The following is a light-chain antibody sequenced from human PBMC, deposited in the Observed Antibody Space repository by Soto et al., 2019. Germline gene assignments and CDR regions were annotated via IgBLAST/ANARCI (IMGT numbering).Light chain of an antibody. J-gene: IGKJ5*01. Sequence: EIVLTQSPGTLSLSPGERATLSCRASQSVSSSYLAWYQQKPGQAPRLLIYGASSRATGIPDRFSGSGSGADFTLTISRLEPEDFAVYSCQQYGTSPITFGQGTRLEIK. CDR1: QSVSSSY. V-gene: IGKV3-20*01. CDR2: GAS. CDR3: QQYGTSPIT.